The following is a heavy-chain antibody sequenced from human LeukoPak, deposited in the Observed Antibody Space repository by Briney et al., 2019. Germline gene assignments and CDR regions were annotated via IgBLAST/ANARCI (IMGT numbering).Heavy chain of an antibody. CDR3: ARDVEARISAAGTFAY. J-gene: IGHJ4*02. CDR1: GFTFSNYG. CDR2: ISGVGGRT. V-gene: IGHV3-23*01. D-gene: IGHD6-13*01. Sequence: GGSLILSCAASGFTFSNYGMGWVRQAPGKGLEGVSVISGVGGRTYYADSVKGGFTISRENGKSTLWLQMNSLRADDRAIYYCARDVEARISAAGTFAYWGQGPLVTVSS.